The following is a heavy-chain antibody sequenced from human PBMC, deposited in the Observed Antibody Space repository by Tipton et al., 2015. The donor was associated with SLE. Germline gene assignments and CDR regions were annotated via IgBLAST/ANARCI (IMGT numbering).Heavy chain of an antibody. Sequence: QSGAEVKKPGASVKVSCKASGYTFTGYYMHWVRQAPGQGLEWMGRINPNSGGTNYAQKFQGRVTMTMDRSISTTYMELSRLRSDDTAVYYCAGGPYYYNTSSYHPLGFFDYWGQGTLLTVSS. CDR3: AGGPYYYNTSSYHPLGFFDY. V-gene: IGHV1-2*06. J-gene: IGHJ4*02. CDR1: GYTFTGYY. D-gene: IGHD3-22*01. CDR2: INPNSGGT.